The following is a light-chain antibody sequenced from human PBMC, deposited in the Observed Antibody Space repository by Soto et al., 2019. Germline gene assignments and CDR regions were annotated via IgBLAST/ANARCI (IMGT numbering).Light chain of an antibody. V-gene: IGKV1-8*01. Sequence: AIRMTQSPSSLSASTGDRVTITCRASQGISSYLAWYQQKPGKAPKLLIYAASTLQSGVPSRFSGSGSGTDFTLTLSCLQSEDFATYYCQQYYSYLLTFGGGTKVEIK. J-gene: IGKJ4*01. CDR2: AAS. CDR3: QQYYSYLLT. CDR1: QGISSY.